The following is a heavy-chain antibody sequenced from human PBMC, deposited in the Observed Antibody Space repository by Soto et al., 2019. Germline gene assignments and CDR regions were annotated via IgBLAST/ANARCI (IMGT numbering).Heavy chain of an antibody. CDR2: IYHTGST. V-gene: IGHV4-30-2*01. CDR3: ARVAGNYDGSVYYFFNGFAP. CDR1: GGSISSGSYS. J-gene: IGHJ5*02. D-gene: IGHD3-22*01. Sequence: PSETLSLTCAVSGGSISSGSYSWSWIRQPPGKGLEWIGYIYHTGSTYYNPSLRSRITISVDRSKNQFSLKLTSVTAADTAVYYCARVAGNYDGSVYYFFNGFAPWGQGTLVPVSS.